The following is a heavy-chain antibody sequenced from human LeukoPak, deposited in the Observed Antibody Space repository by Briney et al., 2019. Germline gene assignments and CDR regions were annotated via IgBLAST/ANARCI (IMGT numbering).Heavy chain of an antibody. V-gene: IGHV3-74*01. D-gene: IGHD6-6*01. CDR3: ARDTDRTSSRYFDY. Sequence: PGGSLRLSCAASGFTFSSYWMHWVRQAPGKGLVWVSRLNSDGSSTSYADSVKGRFTISRDSSKNTLYLQMNSLTTEDTAVYYCARDTDRTSSRYFDYWGQGALVTVSS. CDR2: LNSDGSST. J-gene: IGHJ4*02. CDR1: GFTFSSYW.